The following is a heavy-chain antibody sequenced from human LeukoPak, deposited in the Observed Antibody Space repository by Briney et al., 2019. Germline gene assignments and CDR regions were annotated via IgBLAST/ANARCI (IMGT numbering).Heavy chain of an antibody. CDR2: AGNKASRFTT. D-gene: IGHD1-26*01. J-gene: IGHJ3*02. V-gene: IGHV3-72*01. CDR1: GFTFANYA. CDR3: TRGYSGKSVYAFDI. Sequence: PGGSLRLSCAASGFTFANYAMSWVRQAPGKGLQWVGRAGNKASRFTTEYAASVKGRFIISRDDSKNSLYLQMNSLKTEDTALYYCTRGYSGKSVYAFDIWGQGTMVTVSS.